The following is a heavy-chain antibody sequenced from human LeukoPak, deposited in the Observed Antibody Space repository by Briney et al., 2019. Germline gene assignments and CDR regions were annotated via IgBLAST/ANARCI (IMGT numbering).Heavy chain of an antibody. D-gene: IGHD4-17*01. V-gene: IGHV4-34*01. J-gene: IGHJ6*02. CDR1: GGSFSDYY. CDR2: INHSGST. Sequence: SETLSLTCAVYGGSFSDYYWSLIRQPPGKGLEWIGEINHSGSTNYNPSLKSRVTISVDTSKNQFSLNLNSVTAADTAVYYCASNPGAVPYYGMDVWGQGTTVTVSS. CDR3: ASNPGAVPYYGMDV.